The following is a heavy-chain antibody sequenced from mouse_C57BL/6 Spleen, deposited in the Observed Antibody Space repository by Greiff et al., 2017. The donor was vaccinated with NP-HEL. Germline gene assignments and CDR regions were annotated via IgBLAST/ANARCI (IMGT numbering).Heavy chain of an antibody. CDR2: IYPGDGDT. CDR1: GYAFSSSW. J-gene: IGHJ1*03. Sequence: QVQLQQSGPELVKPGASVKISCKASGYAFSSSWMNWVKQRPGKGLEWIGRIYPGDGDTNYNGKFKGKATLTADKSSSTAYMQLSSLTSEDSAVYFCARRSSKNYGSSHWYFDVWGTGTTVTVSS. D-gene: IGHD1-1*01. CDR3: ARRSSKNYGSSHWYFDV. V-gene: IGHV1-82*01.